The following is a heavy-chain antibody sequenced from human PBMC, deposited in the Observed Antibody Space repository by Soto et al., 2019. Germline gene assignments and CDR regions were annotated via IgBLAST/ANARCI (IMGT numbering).Heavy chain of an antibody. CDR2: INPNSGNI. Sequence: GASVKVSYKASGNTFTSYDINWVRQATGHGLEWMGRINPNSGNIGYAQKFQGRVTMTRDTAIRTAYMEVSRLRSDDTAVYYCARGRASGSYYLLDYWGQGTLVTVSS. CDR3: ARGRASGSYYLLDY. J-gene: IGHJ4*02. D-gene: IGHD3-10*01. CDR1: GNTFTSYD. V-gene: IGHV1-8*01.